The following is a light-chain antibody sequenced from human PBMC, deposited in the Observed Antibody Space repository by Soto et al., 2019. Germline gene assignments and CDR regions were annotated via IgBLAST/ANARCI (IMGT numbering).Light chain of an antibody. J-gene: IGKJ1*01. Sequence: DIKLTQSPSFLSAYVGDRVTITCRASHDISSYLAWYQQTPGKAPKLLIYDASTLESGVPLRFSGSGSGTEFTLTISSLQPDDVATYYCQQYNNFRWTFGQGTIVAIK. CDR1: HDISSY. V-gene: IGKV1-9*01. CDR2: DAS. CDR3: QQYNNFRWT.